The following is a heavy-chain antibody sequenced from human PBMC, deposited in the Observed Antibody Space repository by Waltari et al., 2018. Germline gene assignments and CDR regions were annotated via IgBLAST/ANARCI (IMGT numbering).Heavy chain of an antibody. D-gene: IGHD2-15*01. CDR1: GFTFSSYA. J-gene: IGHJ3*02. Sequence: QVQLVESGGGVVQPGRSLRLSCAASGFTFSSYAMHWVRQAPGKGLEWVAVISYDGSNKYYADSVKGRFTISRDNSKNTLYLQMNSLRAEDTAVYYSLAWADAFDIWGQGTTVTVSS. CDR3: LAWADAFDI. CDR2: ISYDGSNK. V-gene: IGHV3-30*01.